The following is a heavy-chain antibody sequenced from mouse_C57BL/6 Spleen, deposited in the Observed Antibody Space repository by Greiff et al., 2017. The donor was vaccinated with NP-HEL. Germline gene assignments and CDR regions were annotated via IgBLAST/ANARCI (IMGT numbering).Heavy chain of an antibody. CDR3: AQRRTDGHYFDY. CDR1: GFSLSTSGMG. Sequence: QVTLKESGPGILQSSQTLSLTCSFSGFSLSTSGMGVGWIRQPSGLGLEWLAHIYWDDDKRYNPSLKSRLTIDKDTSINQVLLNITSVDTADTSTYYSAQRRTDGHYFDYWGQGTTLTVSS. CDR2: IYWDDDK. J-gene: IGHJ2*01. V-gene: IGHV8-12*01. D-gene: IGHD2-3*01.